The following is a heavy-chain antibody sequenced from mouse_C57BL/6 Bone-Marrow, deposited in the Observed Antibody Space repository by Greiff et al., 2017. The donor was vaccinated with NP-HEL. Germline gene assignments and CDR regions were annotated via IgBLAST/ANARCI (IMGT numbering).Heavy chain of an antibody. J-gene: IGHJ1*03. D-gene: IGHD1-1*01. Sequence: QVQLQQSGAELVKPGASVKISCKASGYAFSSYWMNWVKQRPGKGLEWIGQIYPGDGDTNYNGKFKGKATLTADKSSSTAYLQLSSLTSEDSAVYLCARSSVITTVVPRYFDVWGTGTTVTVSS. V-gene: IGHV1-80*01. CDR3: ARSSVITTVVPRYFDV. CDR1: GYAFSSYW. CDR2: IYPGDGDT.